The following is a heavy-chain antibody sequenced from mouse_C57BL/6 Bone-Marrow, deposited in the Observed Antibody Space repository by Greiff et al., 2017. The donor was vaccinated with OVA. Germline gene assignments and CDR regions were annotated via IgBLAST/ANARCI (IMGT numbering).Heavy chain of an antibody. CDR2: IDPEDGYT. J-gene: IGHJ4*01. Sequence: VQLQQSGAELVRPGASVKLSCTASGFNIKDYYMHWVKQRPEQGLEWIGRIDPEDGYTEYAPKFKGKATMTADTSSNTDYLQLSSLTSEATAVYCCTTVGGYYAMDYWGQGTSVTVSS. D-gene: IGHD4-1*01. CDR1: GFNIKDYY. V-gene: IGHV14-1*01. CDR3: TTVGGYYAMDY.